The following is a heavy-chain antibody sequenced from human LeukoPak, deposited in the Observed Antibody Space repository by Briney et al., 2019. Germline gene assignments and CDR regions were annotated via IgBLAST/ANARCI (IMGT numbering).Heavy chain of an antibody. CDR2: ISAYNGNT. D-gene: IGHD3-22*01. J-gene: IGHJ3*02. CDR3: ARQEYYYDSKRAFDI. V-gene: IGHV1-18*01. Sequence: GASVKVSCKASGYTFTSYGISWVRQAPGQGLEWMGWISAYNGNTNYAQKLQGRVTMTTDTSTSTAYMELRSLRSDDTAVYYCARQEYYYDSKRAFDIWGQGTMVTVSS. CDR1: GYTFTSYG.